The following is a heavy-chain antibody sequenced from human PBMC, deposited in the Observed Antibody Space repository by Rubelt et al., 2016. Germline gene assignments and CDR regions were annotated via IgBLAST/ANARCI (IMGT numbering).Heavy chain of an antibody. CDR1: GGSISSGAYY. Sequence: QVQLQESGPGLVKPSQTLSLTCTVSGGSISSGAYYWTWIRQHPGKGLEWIGYIYYTGRSSHNPSLKSRITTSVDTSNIQFSLKLSSVTAADTAVYYCARDSTSFSLDYWGQGILVTVTS. CDR3: ARDSTSFSLDY. CDR2: IYYTGRS. V-gene: IGHV4-31*03. J-gene: IGHJ4*02. D-gene: IGHD2-2*01.